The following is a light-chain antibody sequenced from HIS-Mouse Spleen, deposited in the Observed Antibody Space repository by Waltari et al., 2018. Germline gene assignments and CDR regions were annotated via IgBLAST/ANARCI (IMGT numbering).Light chain of an antibody. CDR2: DDS. J-gene: IGLJ1*01. V-gene: IGLV3-21*03. CDR3: QVWDSSSDHYV. CDR1: NIGSKS. Sequence: SYVLTQPPSVSVAPGKTARITCGGNNIGSKSVHWYQQKPGQAPLLVVYDDSDRPSGILGRFSGSTSGSTPTLTTSRVEAGDEADYYCQVWDSSSDHYVFGAGTKVTVL.